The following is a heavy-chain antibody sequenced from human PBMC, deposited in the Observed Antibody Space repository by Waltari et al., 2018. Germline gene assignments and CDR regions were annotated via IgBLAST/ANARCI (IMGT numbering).Heavy chain of an antibody. V-gene: IGHV4-38-2*01. D-gene: IGHD5-12*01. CDR3: ARQYSGYDFGY. CDR1: GYSISSGYY. Sequence: QVQLQESGPGLVKPSETLSLTCAVSGYSISSGYYWGWIRQPPGKGLEWIGSIYHSGGTYYNPSLKSRVTISVDTSKNQFSLKLSSVTAADTAVYYCARQYSGYDFGYWGQGTLVTVSS. J-gene: IGHJ4*02. CDR2: IYHSGGT.